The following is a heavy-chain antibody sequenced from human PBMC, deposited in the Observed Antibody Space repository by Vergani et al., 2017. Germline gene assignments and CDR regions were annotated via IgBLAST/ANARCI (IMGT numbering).Heavy chain of an antibody. Sequence: QLQLQESGPGLVKPSETLSLTCTVSGGSISSSSYYWGWIRQPPGKGLEWIGSIYYSGSTNYNPSLKSRVTISVDTSKNQFSLKLSSVTAADTAVYYCARDSHYYYYMDVWGKGTTVTVSS. J-gene: IGHJ6*03. CDR2: IYYSGST. CDR1: GGSISSSSYY. V-gene: IGHV4-39*07. CDR3: ARDSHYYYYMDV.